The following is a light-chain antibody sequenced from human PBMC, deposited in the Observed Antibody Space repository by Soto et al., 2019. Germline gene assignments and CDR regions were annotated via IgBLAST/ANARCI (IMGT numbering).Light chain of an antibody. Sequence: EIVLTQSPGTLSLSPGERATLSCRASQSVSNNYLAWYQQKPGQAPRLLIYGATNGATGIPDRFSGSGSGTDFTLTISRLEPEDLAVYYCQQYGSSGTFGQGTKVDIK. CDR3: QQYGSSGT. CDR1: QSVSNNY. CDR2: GAT. J-gene: IGKJ1*01. V-gene: IGKV3-20*01.